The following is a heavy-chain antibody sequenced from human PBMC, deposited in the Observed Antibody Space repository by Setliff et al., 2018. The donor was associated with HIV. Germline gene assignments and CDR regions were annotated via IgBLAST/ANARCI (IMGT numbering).Heavy chain of an antibody. CDR2: IDHSGST. D-gene: IGHD3-22*01. Sequence: SETLSLTCTVSGGSINRISYYWSWIRQPPGKGLEWIGEIDHSGSTNYNPSLKSRVTISIDTSKNQFSLNLTSVTAADAAVYYCASRVYYYDSNNFLREEGFDPWGQGTLVTVSS. V-gene: IGHV4-39*01. CDR3: ASRVYYYDSNNFLREEGFDP. CDR1: GGSINRISYY. J-gene: IGHJ5*02.